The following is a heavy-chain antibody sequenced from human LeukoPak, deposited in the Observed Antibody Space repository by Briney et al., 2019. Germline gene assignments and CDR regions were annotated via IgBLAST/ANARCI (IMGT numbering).Heavy chain of an antibody. D-gene: IGHD3-3*01. CDR2: IYHSGST. J-gene: IGHJ5*02. Sequence: SETLSLTCTVSGYSISSGYYWGWIRQPPGKGLEWIGSIYHSGSTYYNPSLKSRVTISVDTSKNQFSLKLSSVTAADTAVYYCARDLGVIPPGWFDPWGQGTLVTVSS. CDR3: ARDLGVIPPGWFDP. CDR1: GYSISSGYY. V-gene: IGHV4-38-2*02.